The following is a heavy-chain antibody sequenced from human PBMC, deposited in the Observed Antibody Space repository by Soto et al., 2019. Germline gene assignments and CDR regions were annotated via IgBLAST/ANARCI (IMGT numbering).Heavy chain of an antibody. J-gene: IGHJ4*02. V-gene: IGHV1-18*01. CDR2: IKAYSGNT. CDR3: AIADYGDDDY. D-gene: IGHD4-17*01. Sequence: QLQLVQSGPEAKKPGASVKVSCKASGYTFATSTISWLRQAPGQGPEWMGWIKAYSGNTNYAQKLQGRLTMTTDTSKSTAYMELRSLTPDDTDIYYCAIADYGDDDYWGQGTLVTVSS. CDR1: GYTFATST.